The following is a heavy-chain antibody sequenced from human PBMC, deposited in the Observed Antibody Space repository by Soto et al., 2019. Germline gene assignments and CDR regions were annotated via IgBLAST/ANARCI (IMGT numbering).Heavy chain of an antibody. D-gene: IGHD2-2*01. CDR3: ARELGYCSSTSCYAPPYNWFDP. CDR1: GFTFSSYE. V-gene: IGHV3-48*03. CDR2: ISSSGSTI. J-gene: IGHJ5*02. Sequence: VGSLRLSCAASGFTFSSYEMNWVRQAPGKGLEWVSYISSSGSTIYYADSVKGRFTISRDNAKNSLYLQMNSLRAEDTAVYYCARELGYCSSTSCYAPPYNWFDPWGQGTLVTVSS.